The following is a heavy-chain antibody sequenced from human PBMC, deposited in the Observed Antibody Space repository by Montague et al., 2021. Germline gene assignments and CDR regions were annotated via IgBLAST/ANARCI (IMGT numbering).Heavy chain of an antibody. J-gene: IGHJ4*03. Sequence: SETLSLTCAVSGGSISSINWWSWVRQPPGKGLEWIGEILHTGSTNYNPSLKSRVTISVDKSKNQFSLKLSSVTAADTAVYYCARDNGYCNITSCSPLTYWGHGTLSTVAS. CDR3: ARDNGYCNITSCSPLTY. D-gene: IGHD2-2*03. V-gene: IGHV4-4*02. CDR1: GGSISSINW. CDR2: ILHTGST.